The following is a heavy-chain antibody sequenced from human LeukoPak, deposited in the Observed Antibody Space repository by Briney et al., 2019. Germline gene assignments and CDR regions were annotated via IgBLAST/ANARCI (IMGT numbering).Heavy chain of an antibody. CDR1: GFTFSSYN. D-gene: IGHD3-10*01. CDR3: ARVSLLAGNQYGSGSYDF. Sequence: GGSLRLSCAASGFTFSSYNLNWVRQAPGKGLEWVSAISSSSSYIYYADSAKGRFTISRDNAKRSLYLQMNSLRAEDTAVYYCARVSLLAGNQYGSGSYDFWGQGTLVTVSS. V-gene: IGHV3-21*01. CDR2: ISSSSSYI. J-gene: IGHJ4*02.